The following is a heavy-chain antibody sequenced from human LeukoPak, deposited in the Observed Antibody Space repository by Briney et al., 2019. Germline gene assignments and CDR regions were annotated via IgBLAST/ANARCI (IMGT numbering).Heavy chain of an antibody. CDR1: GFTFSSNG. CDR2: IWYDGSNK. CDR3: ARDPDRGPFYSSPSGGYFDY. J-gene: IGHJ4*02. D-gene: IGHD6-6*01. Sequence: PGGSLRLSCAASGFTFSSNGMHWVRQAPGKGLEWVAVIWYDGSNKYYADSVKGRFTISRDNSKNTLYLQMNSLRAEDTAVYYCARDPDRGPFYSSPSGGYFDYWGQGTLDTVSS. V-gene: IGHV3-33*01.